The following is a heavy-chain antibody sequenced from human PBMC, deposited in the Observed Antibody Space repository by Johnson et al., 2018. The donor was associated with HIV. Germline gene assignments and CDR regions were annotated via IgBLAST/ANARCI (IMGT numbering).Heavy chain of an antibody. CDR2: IYSGGHT. CDR3: ARTVVGSSYDAFDI. V-gene: IGHV3-66*02. Sequence: VQLVESGGGLVQPGGSLRLSCAASGFTVSSNYLSWVRQAPGKGLEWVSLIYSGGHTYYADSVKGRFTISRDSSKNTLYLQMNSLRVEDAAIYYCARTVVGSSYDAFDIWGQGTMVTVSS. CDR1: GFTVSSNY. D-gene: IGHD4-23*01. J-gene: IGHJ3*02.